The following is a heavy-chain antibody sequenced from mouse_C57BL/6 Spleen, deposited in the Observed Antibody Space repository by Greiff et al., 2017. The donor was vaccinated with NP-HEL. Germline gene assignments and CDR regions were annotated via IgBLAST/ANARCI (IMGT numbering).Heavy chain of an antibody. D-gene: IGHD2-4*01. CDR1: GYSITSGYY. V-gene: IGHV3-6*01. J-gene: IGHJ4*01. Sequence: EVKVEESGPGLVKPSQSLSLTCSVTGYSITSGYYWNWIRQFPGNKLEWMGFISYDGSNNYNPSLKNRISITRDTSKNQFFLKLNSVTTEDTATYCCARGYDYAMDYWGQGTSVTVSS. CDR2: ISYDGSN. CDR3: ARGYDYAMDY.